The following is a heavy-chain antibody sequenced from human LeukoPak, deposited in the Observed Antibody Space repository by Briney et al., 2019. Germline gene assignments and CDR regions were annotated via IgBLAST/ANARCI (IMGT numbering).Heavy chain of an antibody. Sequence: PSETLSLTCTVSGGTISSYYWSWIRQPPGKGLEWIGYIYNSGSTNYNPSLKSRVTISVATSKCQFSLKLSSVPAADTAVYYCARGVGGGSPISPYFDYWGQGTLVTVSS. CDR1: GGTISSYY. V-gene: IGHV4-59*01. CDR3: ARGVGGGSPISPYFDY. J-gene: IGHJ4*02. CDR2: IYNSGST. D-gene: IGHD1-26*01.